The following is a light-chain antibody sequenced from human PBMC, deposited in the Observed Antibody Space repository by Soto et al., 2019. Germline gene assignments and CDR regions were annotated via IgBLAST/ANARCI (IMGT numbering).Light chain of an antibody. CDR2: YDS. J-gene: IGLJ2*01. V-gene: IGLV3-21*01. CDR3: QVWETTGDQVV. Sequence: SYELTQPPSVSVAPGETARISCGGNNVGSRSVHWYQQQPGQAPFLVIYYDSDRPSGIPERFSGSNSGNTATLIISRVEAGDEADYYCQVWETTGDQVVFGGGTKVTVL. CDR1: NVGSRS.